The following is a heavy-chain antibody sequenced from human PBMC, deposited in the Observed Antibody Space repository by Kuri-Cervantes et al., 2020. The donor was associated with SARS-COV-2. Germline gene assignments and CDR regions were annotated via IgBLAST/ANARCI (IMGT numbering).Heavy chain of an antibody. J-gene: IGHJ4*02. CDR2: IIPIFGTA. CDR3: ARWVGLEPTGFDY. D-gene: IGHD1-1*01. V-gene: IGHV1-69*05. Sequence: SAKVSCKASGGTFSSYTISWVRQAPGQGLEWMGGIIPIFGTANYAQKFQGRVTITTDESTSTAYMELSSLRSEDTAVYYCARWVGLEPTGFDYWGQGTLVTVSS. CDR1: GGTFSSYT.